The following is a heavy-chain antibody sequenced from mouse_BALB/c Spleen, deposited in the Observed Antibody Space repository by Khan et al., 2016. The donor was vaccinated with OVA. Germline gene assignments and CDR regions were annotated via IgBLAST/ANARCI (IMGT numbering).Heavy chain of an antibody. CDR1: GFSLTTYG. CDR2: IWSDGST. D-gene: IGHD2-3*01. V-gene: IGHV2-6*02. CDR3: ARWFDGYSYPYAMDY. Sequence: VELVESGPGLVAPSQSLSTTCTVSGFSLTTYGVHWVRQPPGKGMEWLVVIWSDGSTNYNSALKSRLSISKDNSKSQVFLKMNSLQTDDTAMYYCARWFDGYSYPYAMDYWGQGTSVTVSS. J-gene: IGHJ4*01.